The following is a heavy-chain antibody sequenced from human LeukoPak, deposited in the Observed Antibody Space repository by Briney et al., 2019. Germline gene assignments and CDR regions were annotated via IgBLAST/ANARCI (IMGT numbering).Heavy chain of an antibody. V-gene: IGHV1-18*01. CDR3: ARGPRGDVVVPDASTFDP. CDR2: IGVYNGNT. Sequence: ASVKVSCKASGYTFINSGISWVRQAPGQGLEWMGWIGVYNGNTNYAQKVQGRVTMTTDTSSSTAYMELRSLRSDDTAVYYCARGPRGDVVVPDASTFDPWGQGTLVTVSS. J-gene: IGHJ5*02. D-gene: IGHD2-2*01. CDR1: GYTFINSG.